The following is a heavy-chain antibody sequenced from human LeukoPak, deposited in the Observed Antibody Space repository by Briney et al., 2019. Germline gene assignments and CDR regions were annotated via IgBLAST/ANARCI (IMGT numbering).Heavy chain of an antibody. J-gene: IGHJ4*02. V-gene: IGHV3-74*01. CDR3: ARVPRYYGSGSYDY. CDR1: GFTFSSYW. CDR2: INSDGSST. Sequence: SGGSLRLSRAASGFTFSSYWMHWVRQAPGKGLVWVSRINSDGSSTSYADSVKGRFTISRDNAKNTLYLQMNSLRAEDTAVYYCARVPRYYGSGSYDYWGQGTLVTVSS. D-gene: IGHD3-10*01.